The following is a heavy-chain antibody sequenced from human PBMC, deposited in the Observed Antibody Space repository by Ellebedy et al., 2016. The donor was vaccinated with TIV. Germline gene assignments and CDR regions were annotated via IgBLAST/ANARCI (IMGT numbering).Heavy chain of an antibody. CDR2: INHSGST. Sequence: SETLSLXXAVYGGSFSGYYWSWIRQPPGKGLEWIGEINHSGSTNYNSSLKSRVTISVDTSKNQFSLKLSSVTAADTAVYYCARVPKRYFDLWGRGTLVTVSS. V-gene: IGHV4-34*01. J-gene: IGHJ2*01. CDR3: ARVPKRYFDL. CDR1: GGSFSGYY.